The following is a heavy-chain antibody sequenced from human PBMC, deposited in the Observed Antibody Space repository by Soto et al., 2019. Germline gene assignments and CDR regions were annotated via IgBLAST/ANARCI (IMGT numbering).Heavy chain of an antibody. D-gene: IGHD3-3*02. V-gene: IGHV3-21*01. Sequence: GGSLRLSCAAFGFNFDSYSLHWVRQAPGKGLEWVSSISSSSSYIYYADSVKGRFTISRDNAKNSLYLQMNSLRAEDTAVYYCAKDTASIPLEYFQHWGQGTLVTVSS. CDR2: ISSSSSYI. J-gene: IGHJ1*01. CDR3: AKDTASIPLEYFQH. CDR1: GFNFDSYS.